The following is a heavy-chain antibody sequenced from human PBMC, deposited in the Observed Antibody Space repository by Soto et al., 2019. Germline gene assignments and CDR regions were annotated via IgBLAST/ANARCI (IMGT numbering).Heavy chain of an antibody. D-gene: IGHD3-22*01. CDR3: ARGGDYYESSGYPFDY. V-gene: IGHV1-69*12. J-gene: IGHJ4*02. CDR2: IIPIFGTA. CDR1: GGTFSSYA. Sequence: QVQLVQSGAEVKKPGSSVKVSCKASGGTFSSYAISWVRQAPGQGLEWMGGIIPIFGTANYAQKFQGRVTITADESTSXAYMELSSLRSEDTAVYYCARGGDYYESSGYPFDYWGQGTLVTVSS.